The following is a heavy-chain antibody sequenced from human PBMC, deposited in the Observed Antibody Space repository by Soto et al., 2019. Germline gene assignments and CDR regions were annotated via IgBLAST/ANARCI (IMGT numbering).Heavy chain of an antibody. Sequence: SETLSLTCAVYGGSFSGYYWSWIRQPPGKGLERIGEINHSGSTNYNPSLKSRVTISVDTSKNQFSLKLSSVTAADTAVYYCARVTIFGVVISSYYYGMDVWGQGTTVTVSS. CDR2: INHSGST. CDR3: ARVTIFGVVISSYYYGMDV. CDR1: GGSFSGYY. J-gene: IGHJ6*02. D-gene: IGHD3-3*01. V-gene: IGHV4-34*01.